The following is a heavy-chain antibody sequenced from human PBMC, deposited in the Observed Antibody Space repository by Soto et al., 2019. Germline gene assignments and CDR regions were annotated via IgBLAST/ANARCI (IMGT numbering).Heavy chain of an antibody. CDR2: ISSSSSTI. D-gene: IGHD5-18*01. V-gene: IGHV3-48*02. Sequence: EVQLVESGGGLVQPGGSLRLSCAASGFTFSSYSMNWVRQAPGKGLEWVSYISSSSSTIYYADSVKGRFTISRDNAKNSLYLQMNSLRDEDTAVYYCARDAPGGHSYGYTDYWGHGTLVTVSS. J-gene: IGHJ4*01. CDR1: GFTFSSYS. CDR3: ARDAPGGHSYGYTDY.